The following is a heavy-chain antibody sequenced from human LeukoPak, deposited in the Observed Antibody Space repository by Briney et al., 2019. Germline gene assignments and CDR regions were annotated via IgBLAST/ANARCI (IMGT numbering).Heavy chain of an antibody. CDR3: SKRLNVVVIAISYNWFDP. J-gene: IGHJ5*02. CDR1: GYTFTGYY. CDR2: INTNSGGT. V-gene: IGHV1-2*02. D-gene: IGHD2-21*01. Sequence: ASVKVSCKASGYTFTGYYMHWVRQAPGQGLEWKGWINTNSGGTNYAQEFQGRVSITSDTSISTAYLELHMLSINDKDMYYYSKRLNVVVIAISYNWFDPWGQGTLVTVSS.